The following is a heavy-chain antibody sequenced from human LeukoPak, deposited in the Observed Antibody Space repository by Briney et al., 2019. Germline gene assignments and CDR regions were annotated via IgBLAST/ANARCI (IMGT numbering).Heavy chain of an antibody. CDR1: GDSISSGDYA. J-gene: IGHJ5*02. D-gene: IGHD4-11*01. CDR3: ARGGVRDSNYGSYDP. V-gene: IGHV4-61*08. Sequence: SQTLSLTCTVSGDSISSGDYAWGWLRQPPGKGLEWIEYMYYSGSTNYHRSNKSRFTIRVETSKNQFSLKLSSVTAADTAVYYCARGGVRDSNYGSYDPWGQGTLVTVSS. CDR2: MYYSGST.